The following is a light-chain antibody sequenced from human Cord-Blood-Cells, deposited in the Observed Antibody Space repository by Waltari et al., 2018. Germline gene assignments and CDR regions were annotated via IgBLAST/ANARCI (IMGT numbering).Light chain of an antibody. Sequence: QSALTQPASVSGSPGQSITISCTGTSCDVGGYNYVSWYQQHPGKAPKLMIYEVSNRPSGVSNRFSGSKSGNTASLTISGLQAEDEADYYCSSYTSRALVVFGTGTKVTVL. J-gene: IGLJ1*01. CDR1: SCDVGGYNY. CDR2: EVS. CDR3: SSYTSRALVV. V-gene: IGLV2-14*01.